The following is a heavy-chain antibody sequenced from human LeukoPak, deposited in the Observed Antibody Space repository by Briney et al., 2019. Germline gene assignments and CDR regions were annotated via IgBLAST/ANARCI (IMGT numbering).Heavy chain of an antibody. D-gene: IGHD3-22*01. V-gene: IGHV4-59*01. CDR2: IYYSGST. CDR3: ARGYDNSGYILGY. Sequence: PSETLSLTCTVSGDSIRTYYWSWIRQPPGKGLEWIGYIYYSGSTNYNPSLKSRVTISVDTSKNQFSLKLRSVTAADTAVYYCARGYDNSGYILGYWGQGTLVTVSS. CDR1: GDSIRTYY. J-gene: IGHJ4*02.